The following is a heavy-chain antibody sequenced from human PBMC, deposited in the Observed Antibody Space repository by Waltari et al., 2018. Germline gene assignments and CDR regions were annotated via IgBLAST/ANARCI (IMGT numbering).Heavy chain of an antibody. D-gene: IGHD1-26*01. Sequence: QVQLVESGGGVVQPGRSLSLSCAASGFTFSSYAMHLDRQAPGKGLEWVAVISYDGSNKYYADSVKGRFTIARDKSQNTLYLQMNSLRAEDTAVYYCAGWEPEDLFDYWGQGTLVTVSA. V-gene: IGHV3-30-3*01. CDR2: ISYDGSNK. J-gene: IGHJ4*02. CDR1: GFTFSSYA. CDR3: AGWEPEDLFDY.